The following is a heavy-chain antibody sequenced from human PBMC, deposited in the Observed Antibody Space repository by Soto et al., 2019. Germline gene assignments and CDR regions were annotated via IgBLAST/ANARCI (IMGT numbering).Heavy chain of an antibody. Sequence: GGSLRLSCAASGFTFSSYGMHWVRQAPGKGLEWVAVIWYDGSNKYYADSVKGRFTISRDNSKNTLYLQMNSLRAEDTAVYYCARDVRFLVYGMDVWGQGTTVTVSS. CDR2: IWYDGSNK. D-gene: IGHD3-3*01. CDR3: ARDVRFLVYGMDV. J-gene: IGHJ6*02. V-gene: IGHV3-33*01. CDR1: GFTFSSYG.